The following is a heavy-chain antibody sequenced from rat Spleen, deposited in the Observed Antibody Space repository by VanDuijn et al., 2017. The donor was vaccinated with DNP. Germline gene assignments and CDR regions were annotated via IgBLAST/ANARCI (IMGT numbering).Heavy chain of an antibody. V-gene: IGHV2S8*01. CDR2: ISSGGST. CDR1: GFSLTSYG. CDR3: ARNYGLMDA. D-gene: IGHD1-11*01. J-gene: IGHJ4*01. Sequence: QVQLKESGPGLVQPSQTLSLTCTVSGFSLTSYGVSWVRQPPGKGLEWIAAISSGGSTNYNSPLKSRLTISRDTSKSQVFLKMNSLQTEDTAMYFCARNYGLMDAWGQGTSVTVSS.